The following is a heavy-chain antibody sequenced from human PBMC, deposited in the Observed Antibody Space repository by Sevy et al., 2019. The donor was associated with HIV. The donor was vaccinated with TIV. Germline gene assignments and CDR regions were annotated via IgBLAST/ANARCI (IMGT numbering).Heavy chain of an antibody. D-gene: IGHD2-15*01. J-gene: IGHJ4*02. CDR1: GFTFSSYA. CDR3: ARDRNSGSRYYFDY. Sequence: GGSLRLSCAASGFTFSSYAMHWVHQAPGKGLEWVAVISYDGSNKYYADSVKGRFTISRDNSKNTLYLQMNSLRAEDTAVYYCARDRNSGSRYYFDYWGQGTLVTVSS. CDR2: ISYDGSNK. V-gene: IGHV3-30-3*01.